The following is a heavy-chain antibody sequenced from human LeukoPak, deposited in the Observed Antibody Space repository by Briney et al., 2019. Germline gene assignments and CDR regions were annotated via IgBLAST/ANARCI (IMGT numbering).Heavy chain of an antibody. J-gene: IGHJ3*02. CDR3: ARGGGSYYGSFDI. CDR1: GGSISSYY. V-gene: IGHV4-59*01. D-gene: IGHD1-26*01. Sequence: SETLSLTCTVSGGSISSYYWGWIRQPPGKGLEWIGYIYYSGSTNYNPSLKSRVTISVDTSKNQFSLKLSSVTAADTAVYYCARGGGSYYGSFDIWGQGTMVTVSS. CDR2: IYYSGST.